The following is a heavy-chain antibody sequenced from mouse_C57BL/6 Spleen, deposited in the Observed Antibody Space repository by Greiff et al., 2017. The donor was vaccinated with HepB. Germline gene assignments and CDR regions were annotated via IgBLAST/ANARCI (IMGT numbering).Heavy chain of an antibody. D-gene: IGHD2-4*01. J-gene: IGHJ1*03. CDR2: LYPGNSDT. CDR3: TRMIYYDYPWYFDV. V-gene: IGHV1-5*01. CDR1: GYTFTSYW. Sequence: EVQLQQSGTVLARPGASVKMSCKTSGYTFTSYWMHWVKQRPGQGLEWIGALYPGNSDTSYNQKFKGKAKLTAVTSASTAYMELSSLTNEDSAVYYCTRMIYYDYPWYFDVWGTGTTVTVSS.